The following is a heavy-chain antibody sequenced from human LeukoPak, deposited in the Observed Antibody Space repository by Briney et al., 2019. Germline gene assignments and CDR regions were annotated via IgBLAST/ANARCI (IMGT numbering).Heavy chain of an antibody. Sequence: ASVKVSCKASGYTFTRYVMNWVRQAPGQGLEWMGWVNTKTGNPTYAQGFTGRFVFSLDTSVTTAYLQISSLKAEDTAVYYCARGPFLEWVFQKQSFDNWGQGTLVPVSS. CDR3: ARGPFLEWVFQKQSFDN. CDR1: GYTFTRYV. CDR2: VNTKTGNP. J-gene: IGHJ4*02. V-gene: IGHV7-4-1*02. D-gene: IGHD3-3*01.